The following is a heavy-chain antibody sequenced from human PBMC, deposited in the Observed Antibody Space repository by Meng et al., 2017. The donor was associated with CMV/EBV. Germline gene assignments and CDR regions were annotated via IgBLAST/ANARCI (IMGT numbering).Heavy chain of an antibody. CDR2: IYTSGST. V-gene: IGHV4-4*07. CDR3: AREDIVVVPAARGFDY. Sequence: QLRLQEWGPGLVTPSETLSLTCTCAGGSLSCYYWSWIRQPAGKGLEWIGRIYTSGSTNYNPSLKSRVTMSVDTSKNQFSLKLSSVTAADTAVYYCAREDIVVVPAARGFDYWGQGTLVTVSS. D-gene: IGHD2-2*01. CDR1: GGSLSCYY. J-gene: IGHJ4*02.